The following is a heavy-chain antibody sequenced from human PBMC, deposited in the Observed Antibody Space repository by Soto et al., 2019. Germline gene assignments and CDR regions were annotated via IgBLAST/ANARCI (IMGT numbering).Heavy chain of an antibody. CDR3: ARSRLQGDF. J-gene: IGHJ4*02. CDR2: INPNGGST. D-gene: IGHD2-21*01. V-gene: IGHV1-46*01. Sequence: QVQLVQSGAEVKKPGASVKVSCKASGYTFIHYYIHWVRQAPGQGLEWMAIINPNGGSTNYAQKCRGRVTVTSDTSTTTVSMELNSLGSDDTAVYCCARSRLQGDFWGQGTLVTVSS. CDR1: GYTFIHYY.